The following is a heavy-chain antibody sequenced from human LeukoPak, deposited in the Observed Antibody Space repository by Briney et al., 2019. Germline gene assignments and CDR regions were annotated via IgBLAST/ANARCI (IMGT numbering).Heavy chain of an antibody. J-gene: IGHJ4*02. V-gene: IGHV4-39*01. CDR1: GGSISSSSYY. CDR3: AKSNGYGLIDY. Sequence: SETLSLTCTVSGGSISSSSYYWGWIRQPPGKGLEWIGSIYYSGSTYYNPSLKSRVTISVDTSKNQFSLKLSSVTAADTAVYYCAKSNGYGLIDYWGQGTLVTVSS. CDR2: IYYSGST. D-gene: IGHD5-12*01.